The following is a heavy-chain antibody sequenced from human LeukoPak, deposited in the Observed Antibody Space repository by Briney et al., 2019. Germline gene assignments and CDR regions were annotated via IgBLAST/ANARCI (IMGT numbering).Heavy chain of an antibody. V-gene: IGHV3-30*08. Sequence: GGSLRLSCAASAFTFSVYASHWVRQAPGRGLEWVAVLSYDGSDAYYADSVRGRFTVSGDKLQSTIYLQMDSLRTEDTAVYYCARGPGPIAGPKNPFDLWGQGTLVTVSS. CDR1: AFTFSVYA. D-gene: IGHD1-26*01. CDR2: LSYDGSDA. J-gene: IGHJ3*01. CDR3: ARGPGPIAGPKNPFDL.